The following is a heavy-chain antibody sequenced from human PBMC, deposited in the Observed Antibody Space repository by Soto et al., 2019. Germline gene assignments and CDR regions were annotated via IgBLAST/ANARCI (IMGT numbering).Heavy chain of an antibody. CDR2: ISAYNGNT. D-gene: IGHD2-2*01. Sequence: ASVKVSCKASGYTFTSYGISWVRQAPGQGLEWMGWISAYNGNTNYAQKLQGRVTMTTDTSTSTAYMELRSLRSDDTAVYYCASHRDCSSTSCYFFPGAGAFDIWGQGTMVTVSS. V-gene: IGHV1-18*01. CDR1: GYTFTSYG. CDR3: ASHRDCSSTSCYFFPGAGAFDI. J-gene: IGHJ3*02.